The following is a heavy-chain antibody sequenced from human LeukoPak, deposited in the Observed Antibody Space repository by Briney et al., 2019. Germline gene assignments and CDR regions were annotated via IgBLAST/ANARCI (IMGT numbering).Heavy chain of an antibody. CDR2: IRYDGTNK. Sequence: PGGSLRLSCAASGFTFSTYGMHWVRQAPGKGLEWVAFIRYDGTNKYYADSVKGRFTISRDNSKNTLYLQMNSLRAEDTAVYYCENYDRGFMDVWGKGTTVTISS. J-gene: IGHJ6*04. CDR3: ENYDRGFMDV. CDR1: GFTFSTYG. V-gene: IGHV3-30*02. D-gene: IGHD3-22*01.